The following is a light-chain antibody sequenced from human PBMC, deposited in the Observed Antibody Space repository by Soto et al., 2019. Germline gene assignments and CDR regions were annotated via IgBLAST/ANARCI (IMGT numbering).Light chain of an antibody. CDR3: SSYTSSRGV. V-gene: IGLV2-14*01. J-gene: IGLJ1*01. Sequence: SVLTPPSSVSGSPGPSITISCPWISSDVGGYNYVSWYQQHPGKAPKLLIYDVSNRPSGVSNRFSGSKSGNTASLTISGLQAEDEADYYCSSYTSSRGVFGTGTKVTVL. CDR1: SSDVGGYNY. CDR2: DVS.